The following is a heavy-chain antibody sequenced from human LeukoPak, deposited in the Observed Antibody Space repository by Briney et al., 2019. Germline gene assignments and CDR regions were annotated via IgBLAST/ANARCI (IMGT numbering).Heavy chain of an antibody. V-gene: IGHV3-7*03. CDR2: IQQDGGEK. Sequence: PGGSLRLSCAASGFTFSRYWMSWVRQAPGKGLEWVANIQQDGGEKDYVDSVKGRFTISRDNAKHSLYLQMNSLRAEDTAVYYCAKLDLIRGVIVYYYGMDVWGKGTTVTVSS. CDR1: GFTFSRYW. D-gene: IGHD3-10*01. J-gene: IGHJ6*04. CDR3: AKLDLIRGVIVYYYGMDV.